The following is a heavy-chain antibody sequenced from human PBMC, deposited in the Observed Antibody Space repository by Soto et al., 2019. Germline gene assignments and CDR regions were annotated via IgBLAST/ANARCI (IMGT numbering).Heavy chain of an antibody. V-gene: IGHV4-30-2*01. CDR3: AAGAIFGVVPLDY. CDR2: IYHSGST. D-gene: IGHD3-3*01. J-gene: IGHJ4*02. CDR1: GVSISTGGYS. Sequence: QLQLQESGSGLVKPSQTLSLTCAVSGVSISTGGYSWSWIRHPPVKGLEWIGYIYHSGSTYYSPTLKSRVNLPVDRSNNQFSLQLSSVTAADTAVYYCAAGAIFGVVPLDYWGQGLLVTVSS.